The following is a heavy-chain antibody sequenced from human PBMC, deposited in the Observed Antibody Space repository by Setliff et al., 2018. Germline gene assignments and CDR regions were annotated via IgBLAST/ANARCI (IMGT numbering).Heavy chain of an antibody. CDR1: GFTFSYAW. Sequence: PGGSLRLSCAASGFTFSYAWMHWVRQAPGKGLEWVGRIKSKPNGGTIDYAAPVKGRFTISRDDSKNTLYLQMNSLRAEDTAVYYCARGAQWGYSGEDYFDYWGQGTLVTVSS. D-gene: IGHD1-26*01. CDR2: IKSKPNGGTI. J-gene: IGHJ4*02. V-gene: IGHV3-15*07. CDR3: ARGAQWGYSGEDYFDY.